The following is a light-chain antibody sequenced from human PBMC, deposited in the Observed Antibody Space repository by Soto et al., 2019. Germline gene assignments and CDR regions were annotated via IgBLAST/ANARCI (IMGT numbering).Light chain of an antibody. CDR3: QAWDSSTVV. J-gene: IGLJ2*01. V-gene: IGLV3-1*01. CDR1: TLGSKF. Sequence: SYELTQPPSVSVSPGQTANITCSGNTLGSKFVFWYQQKAGQSPMVVIYEDTKRPSGIPERFSGSNSGNTATLTISGTQAMDEADFYCQAWDSSTVVFGGGTKLTV. CDR2: EDT.